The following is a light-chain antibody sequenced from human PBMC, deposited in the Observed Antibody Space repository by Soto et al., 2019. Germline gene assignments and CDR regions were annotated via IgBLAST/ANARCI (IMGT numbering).Light chain of an antibody. CDR1: QSVSSSY. CDR3: QQYGSAPLT. V-gene: IGKV3-20*01. J-gene: IGKJ4*01. Sequence: EIVLTQSPGTLSLSPGERATLSCRASQSVSSSYLAWYQQKPGQAPRLLIYGASSRGTGIPDRFSGSGTGTDFTRTISRLEREDFAVYYCQQYGSAPLTFGGGTKVEIK. CDR2: GAS.